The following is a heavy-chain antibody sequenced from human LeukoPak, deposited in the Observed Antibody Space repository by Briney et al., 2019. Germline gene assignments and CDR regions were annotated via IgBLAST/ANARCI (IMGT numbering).Heavy chain of an antibody. CDR1: GGTFISYA. D-gene: IGHD6-6*01. V-gene: IGHV1-69*05. Sequence: SAKVSCKASGGTFISYAISWVRQAPGQGLEWMGGIIPIFGTACYAQKFQGRVTITTDESTSTAYMELSSLRSEDTAVYYCARGPIAARPDNWFDPWGQGTLVTVSS. J-gene: IGHJ5*02. CDR3: ARGPIAARPDNWFDP. CDR2: IIPIFGTA.